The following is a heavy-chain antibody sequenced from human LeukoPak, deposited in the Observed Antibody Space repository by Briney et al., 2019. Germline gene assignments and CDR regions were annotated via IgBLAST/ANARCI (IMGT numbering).Heavy chain of an antibody. CDR1: GFTFSSYA. J-gene: IGHJ6*02. Sequence: GALRLSCAASGFTFSSYAMHWVRQAPGRGLEWVAVISYDGSNKYYADSVKGRFTISRDNSNNTLYLQMNSLRAEDTAVYYCARDFEPEASEYYDFWSGYNLYYYYGMDVWGQGTTVTVSS. V-gene: IGHV3-30-3*01. CDR3: ARDFEPEASEYYDFWSGYNLYYYYGMDV. D-gene: IGHD3-3*01. CDR2: ISYDGSNK.